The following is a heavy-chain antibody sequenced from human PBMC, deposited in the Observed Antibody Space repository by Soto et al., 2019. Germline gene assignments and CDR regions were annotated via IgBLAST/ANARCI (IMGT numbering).Heavy chain of an antibody. V-gene: IGHV4-31*03. D-gene: IGHD2-21*01. CDR3: ARLRIATNNYKWFDP. CDR1: GAALNSGNYY. CDR2: IYVTGAV. J-gene: IGHJ5*02. Sequence: SETLSLTCSVSGAALNSGNYYWSRIRQVPGKGLEWIGHIYVTGAVDYNPSLRDRITISQDTSERQFSLNLRLVTAADTAVYYCARLRIATNNYKWFDPWGQGTLVTVSS.